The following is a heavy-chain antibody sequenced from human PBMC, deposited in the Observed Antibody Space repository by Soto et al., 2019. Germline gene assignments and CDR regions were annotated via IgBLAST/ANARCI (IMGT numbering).Heavy chain of an antibody. Sequence: ASVKVSCKASGYTFTNYAISWVRQAPGHGLEWMGYISAYNGNTNYVQRFQGRVSMTTDTSTSTAYMEVRSLRFDDTAVYYCARDQGRYCTGSRCYWALDYWGQGTLVTVSS. CDR2: ISAYNGNT. J-gene: IGHJ4*02. CDR3: ARDQGRYCTGSRCYWALDY. CDR1: GYTFTNYA. D-gene: IGHD2-15*01. V-gene: IGHV1-18*04.